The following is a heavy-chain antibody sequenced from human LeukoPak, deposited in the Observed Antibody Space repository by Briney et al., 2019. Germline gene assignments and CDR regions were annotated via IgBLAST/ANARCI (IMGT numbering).Heavy chain of an antibody. CDR1: GFTFSSYG. Sequence: GGSLRLSCAASGFTFSSYGMHWVRQAPGKGLEWVAVISYDGSNKYYADSVKGRFTISRDNSKNTLYLQMNSLRAEDTAVYYCAREKGNVIMLYAPTGPYDYWGQGTLVTVSS. V-gene: IGHV3-30*03. CDR3: AREKGNVIMLYAPTGPYDY. D-gene: IGHD2-8*01. CDR2: ISYDGSNK. J-gene: IGHJ4*02.